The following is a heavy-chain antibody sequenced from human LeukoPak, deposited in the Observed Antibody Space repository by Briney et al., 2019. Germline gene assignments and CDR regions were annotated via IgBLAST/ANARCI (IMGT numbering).Heavy chain of an antibody. V-gene: IGHV1-24*01. CDR3: ATPLGYCSSTSCGPLDY. D-gene: IGHD2-2*01. CDR2: FDPEDGET. Sequence: GASVKVSCKVSGYTFTELSMHWVRQAPGKGLEWMGGFDPEDGETIYAQKFQGRVTMTEDTSTDTAYMELSSLRSEDTAVYYCATPLGYCSSTSCGPLDYWGQGTLVTVSS. J-gene: IGHJ4*02. CDR1: GYTFTELS.